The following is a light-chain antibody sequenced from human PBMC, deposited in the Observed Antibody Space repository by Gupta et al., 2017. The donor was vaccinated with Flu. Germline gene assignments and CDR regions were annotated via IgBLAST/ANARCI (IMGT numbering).Light chain of an antibody. CDR3: CSYAGSSTPWV. Sequence: QSALTQPASVSGSPGQSITISCHGTSSDVGSYNLVSWYQQHPGKAPKLMIYEGSKRPSGVSNRFSGSKSGNTASLTISGLQAEDEADYYCCSYAGSSTPWVFGGGTKPTVL. V-gene: IGLV2-23*01. J-gene: IGLJ3*02. CDR2: EGS. CDR1: SSDVGSYNL.